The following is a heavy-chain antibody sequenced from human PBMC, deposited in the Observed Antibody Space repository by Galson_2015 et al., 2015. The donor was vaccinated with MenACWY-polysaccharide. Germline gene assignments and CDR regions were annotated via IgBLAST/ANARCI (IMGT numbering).Heavy chain of an antibody. CDR3: VRDGGGGNGWYWFDL. Sequence: SLRLSCAAAGFNSNIHTMHWVRQAPGKGLEWVALISSDGDDKYYADSVKGRFTISRDNHKNMVFLEMNSLRAEDTAVYYCVRDGGGGNGWYWFDLWGQGTRVTVSS. J-gene: IGHJ5*02. CDR2: ISSDGDDK. V-gene: IGHV3-30-3*01. CDR1: GFNSNIHT. D-gene: IGHD6-19*01.